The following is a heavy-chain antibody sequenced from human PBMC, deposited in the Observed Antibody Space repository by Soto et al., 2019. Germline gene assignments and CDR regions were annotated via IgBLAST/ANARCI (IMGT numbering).Heavy chain of an antibody. Sequence: EVQLLESGGGLVQPGGSLRLSCAASGFTFSEYSMSWVRQAPGKGLEWVSSISSSGGTTYYTDSVKGRFTISRDNSKNTLFHQMNGLRAEDTAIYYCTKEPKKSISHDYWGLGTLVTVSP. CDR3: TKEPKKSISHDY. V-gene: IGHV3-23*01. J-gene: IGHJ4*02. CDR1: GFTFSEYS. CDR2: ISSSGGTT. D-gene: IGHD2-21*01.